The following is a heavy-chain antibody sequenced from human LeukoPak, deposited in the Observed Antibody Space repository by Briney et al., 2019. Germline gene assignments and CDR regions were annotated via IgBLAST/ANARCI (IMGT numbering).Heavy chain of an antibody. V-gene: IGHV1-2*02. D-gene: IGHD3-22*01. J-gene: IGHJ4*02. CDR3: ARDLAYDSSGYNY. Sequence: ASVKVSCKASGYTFTAYYLHWVRQAPGQGLEWMGWINPNSGDTNYAQKFQGRVTMTRDTSISTAYMELSRLRSDDTAVYYCARDLAYDSSGYNYWGQGTLVTVSS. CDR2: INPNSGDT. CDR1: GYTFTAYY.